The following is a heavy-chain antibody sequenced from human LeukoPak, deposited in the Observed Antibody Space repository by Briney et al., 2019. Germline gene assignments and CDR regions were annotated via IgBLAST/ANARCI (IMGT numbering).Heavy chain of an antibody. D-gene: IGHD5-18*01. V-gene: IGHV3-74*01. CDR2: IDTDGRTT. CDR3: ATLNSFGSDY. J-gene: IGHJ4*02. Sequence: GGSLRLSCAASEFTFSRFWMHWVRQPPGKGLVWVSRIDTDGRTTTYADSVKGRFTISRDNAKNTVYLQLNSLRVEDTAMYYCATLNSFGSDYWGRGVLVTVSS. CDR1: EFTFSRFW.